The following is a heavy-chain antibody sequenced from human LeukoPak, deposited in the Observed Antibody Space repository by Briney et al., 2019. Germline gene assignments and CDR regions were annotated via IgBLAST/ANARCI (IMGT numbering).Heavy chain of an antibody. Sequence: SLTLAWAVSGFSFTIYAVHWVRQPPGKGLEWVAVISYDGIDKYYADSVQGRFTISRDNSENTLYLEMNSLRREDTAVYYCARDADIGVLDYWGQGTLVTVSS. D-gene: IGHD5-12*01. J-gene: IGHJ4*02. CDR3: ARDADIGVLDY. CDR1: GFSFTIYA. CDR2: ISYDGIDK. V-gene: IGHV3-30*01.